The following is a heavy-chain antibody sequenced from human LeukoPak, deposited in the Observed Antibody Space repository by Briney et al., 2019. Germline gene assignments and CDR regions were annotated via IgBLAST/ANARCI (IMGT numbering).Heavy chain of an antibody. CDR3: ATRAGTGHSPYYFDY. CDR1: GGSISSGGYY. Sequence: PSQTLSLTCTVSGGSISSGGYYWSWIRQHPGKGLEWIGYIYYSGSTYYNPSLKSRVTISVDTSKNQFSLKLSSVTAADTAVYYCATRAGTGHSPYYFDYWGQGTLVTVSS. CDR2: IYYSGST. D-gene: IGHD3/OR15-3a*01. J-gene: IGHJ4*02. V-gene: IGHV4-31*03.